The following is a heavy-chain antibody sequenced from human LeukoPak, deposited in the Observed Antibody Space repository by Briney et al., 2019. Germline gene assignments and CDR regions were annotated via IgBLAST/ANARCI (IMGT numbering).Heavy chain of an antibody. D-gene: IGHD4-17*01. CDR1: GGTFSSYA. CDR3: ARVGYGDYLDY. Sequence: GASVKVSCKASGGTFSSYAISWVRQAPGQGLEWMGRIIPIFGTANYAQKFQGRVTITTDESTSTAYMELSGLRSEDTAVYYCARVGYGDYLDYWGQGTLVTVSS. CDR2: IIPIFGTA. J-gene: IGHJ4*02. V-gene: IGHV1-69*05.